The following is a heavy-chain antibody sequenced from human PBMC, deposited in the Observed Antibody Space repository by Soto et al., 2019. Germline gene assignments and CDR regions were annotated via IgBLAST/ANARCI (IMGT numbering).Heavy chain of an antibody. CDR1: GFTVSDNF. Sequence: VKLEESGGGLVQPGGSLRLSCAASGFTVSDNFMSWLRQAPGKGLEWVSVIYRGGSIYYVHSVKGRFTISRDNSKNMLYLQMDSLRAEDTAIYYCARGVGSLGEKVGENHWGQGTLVTVSS. V-gene: IGHV3-66*01. J-gene: IGHJ4*02. CDR2: IYRGGSI. CDR3: ARGVGSLGEKVGENH. D-gene: IGHD3-10*01.